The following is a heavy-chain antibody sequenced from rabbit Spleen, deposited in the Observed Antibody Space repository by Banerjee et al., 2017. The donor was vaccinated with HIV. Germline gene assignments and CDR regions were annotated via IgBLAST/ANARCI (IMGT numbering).Heavy chain of an antibody. D-gene: IGHD1-1*01. J-gene: IGHJ4*01. V-gene: IGHV1S45*01. Sequence: QQQLEEFGGGLAQAGGSVALTCSASGFSFSNKAVMCWVRQAPGKGLERIACINAITGKAVSASWAKGRFTFTKTSSPPVTLQTTSLTAADTAPYFCARGLNGVIRWNIGWWGPGTLVTVS. CDR2: INAITGKA. CDR3: ARGLNGVIRWNIGW. CDR1: GFSFSNKAV.